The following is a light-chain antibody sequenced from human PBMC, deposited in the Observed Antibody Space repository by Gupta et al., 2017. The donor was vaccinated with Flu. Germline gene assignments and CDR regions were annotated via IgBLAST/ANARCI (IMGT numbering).Light chain of an antibody. Sequence: SYVLTQPPSVSVAPGQTAKITCGGDNLGTKSVHWYQQKPGQAPVLVVYDDSDRPSGIPERFSGFNSGNTATLTISKVEAGDEADYYCQVWHLSSDDLRVFGGGTKLTVL. J-gene: IGLJ3*02. CDR1: NLGTKS. CDR2: DDS. V-gene: IGLV3-21*02. CDR3: QVWHLSSDDLRV.